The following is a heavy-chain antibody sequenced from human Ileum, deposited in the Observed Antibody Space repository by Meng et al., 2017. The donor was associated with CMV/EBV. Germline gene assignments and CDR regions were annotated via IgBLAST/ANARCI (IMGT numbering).Heavy chain of an antibody. CDR2: FTARGNT. J-gene: IGHJ5*02. CDR1: GASMRGYC. Sequence: QVQRHGLGPRPVQPSGTLSRPCSGVGASMRGYCWGGIRQPAGKGLEWIGRFTARGNTNYNPSLKSRVTMSPDTSLNQFSLRLNSVTAADTAVYYCARDVIRDDTGSWFDPWGQGTLVTVSS. CDR3: ARDVIRDDTGSWFDP. V-gene: IGHV4-4*07. D-gene: IGHD3-9*01.